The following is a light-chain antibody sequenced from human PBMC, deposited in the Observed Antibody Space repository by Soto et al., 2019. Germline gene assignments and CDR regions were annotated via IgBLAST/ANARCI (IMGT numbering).Light chain of an antibody. Sequence: DIQMTQSPSTLSASVADRVTITCRASQSVSRWLAWYQQTPGQAPKLLIYDASSLESGVPSRFSGSGSGTENTPTTSSLQPDDVVTYYCHQYKNDEGTFGQGTKVDIK. J-gene: IGKJ1*01. CDR2: DAS. V-gene: IGKV1-5*01. CDR3: HQYKNDEGT. CDR1: QSVSRW.